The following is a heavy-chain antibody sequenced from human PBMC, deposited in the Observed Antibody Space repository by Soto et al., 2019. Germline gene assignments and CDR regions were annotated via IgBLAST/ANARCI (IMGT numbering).Heavy chain of an antibody. CDR3: AKDTGADY. V-gene: IGHV3-30*18. CDR2: ISYDGSDQ. J-gene: IGHJ4*02. Sequence: QVQLVESGGGVVQPGRSLRLSCAASGFTFSSYGMYWVRQAPGKGLEWVARISYDGSDQFYGDSVKGRFTISRDTSKNTLYLQMNSLRSEDTAVYYCAKDTGADYWGQGTVVTVSA. D-gene: IGHD3-10*01. CDR1: GFTFSSYG.